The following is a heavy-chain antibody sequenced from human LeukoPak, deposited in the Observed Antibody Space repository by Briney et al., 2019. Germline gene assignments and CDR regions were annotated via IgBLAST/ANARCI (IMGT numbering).Heavy chain of an antibody. D-gene: IGHD1-26*01. Sequence: SETLSLTCTVSGGSISSGGYYWSWIRQLPGKGLEWIGYIYYSGSTYYNPSLKSRVTISVDTSKNQFSLKLSSVTAADTAVYYCARTQEGYYAVNYWGQGTLVTVSS. CDR1: GGSISSGGYY. CDR3: ARTQEGYYAVNY. V-gene: IGHV4-31*03. J-gene: IGHJ4*02. CDR2: IYYSGST.